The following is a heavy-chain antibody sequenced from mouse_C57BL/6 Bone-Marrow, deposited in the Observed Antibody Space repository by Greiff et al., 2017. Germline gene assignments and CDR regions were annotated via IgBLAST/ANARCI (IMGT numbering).Heavy chain of an antibody. CDR1: GYTFTDYN. V-gene: IGHV1-22*01. Sequence: VQLKQSGPELVKPGASVKMSCKASGYTFTDYNMHWVKQSHGKSLEWIGYINPNNGGTSYNQKFKGKATLTVNKSSSTAYMELRSLTSEDSAVYYCARRKLGDWYFDVWGTGTTVTVSS. CDR2: INPNNGGT. J-gene: IGHJ1*03. D-gene: IGHD1-1*02. CDR3: ARRKLGDWYFDV.